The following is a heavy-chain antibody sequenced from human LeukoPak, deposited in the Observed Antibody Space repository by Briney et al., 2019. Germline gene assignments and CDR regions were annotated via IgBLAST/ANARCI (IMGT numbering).Heavy chain of an antibody. CDR1: GGSISSGGYY. CDR3: ARVAAATTNPRFDF. V-gene: IGHV4-31*03. J-gene: IGHJ4*02. D-gene: IGHD1-1*01. Sequence: PSQTLSLTCTVSGGSISSGGYYWSWIRQHPGKGLEWIGYIYHSGSTYYNPSLRSRVTISIDTSKTQFSLRLSSLTAADTAVYYCARVAAATTNPRFDFWGQGTLVTVSS. CDR2: IYHSGST.